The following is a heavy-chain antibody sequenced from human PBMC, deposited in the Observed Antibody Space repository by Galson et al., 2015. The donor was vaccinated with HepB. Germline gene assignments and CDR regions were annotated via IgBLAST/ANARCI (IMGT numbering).Heavy chain of an antibody. V-gene: IGHV3-21*01. CDR3: ARHLDVYYMDV. J-gene: IGHJ6*03. CDR1: GFTFSSYS. D-gene: IGHD3-9*01. CDR2: ISSSSTYI. Sequence: LRLSCAASGFTFSSYSMNWVRQAPGKGLEWVSTISSSSTYIYYADSVRGRFTIARDNAKNSLYLQMNSLRAEDTAVYYCARHLDVYYMDVWGKGTTVTVSS.